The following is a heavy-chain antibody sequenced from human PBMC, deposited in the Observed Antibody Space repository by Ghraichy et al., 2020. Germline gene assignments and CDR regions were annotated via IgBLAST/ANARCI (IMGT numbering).Heavy chain of an antibody. Sequence: SETLSLTCTVSGGSIRRYYWSWIRQPAGKGLEWIGRIYISGSINYNPSLKSRVTMTLDTSKNQFPLKLSSVTAADTAVYYCASTYFDFWSDSSGYGMDVWGQGTTVTVSS. V-gene: IGHV4-4*07. CDR2: IYISGSI. CDR1: GGSIRRYY. D-gene: IGHD3-3*01. J-gene: IGHJ6*02. CDR3: ASTYFDFWSDSSGYGMDV.